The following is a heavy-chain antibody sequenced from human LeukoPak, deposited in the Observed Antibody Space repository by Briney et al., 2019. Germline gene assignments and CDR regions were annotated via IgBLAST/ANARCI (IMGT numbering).Heavy chain of an antibody. CDR1: GFTFDDYA. J-gene: IGHJ5*02. CDR2: ISWNSGSI. D-gene: IGHD6-13*01. CDR3: AKDSGGSSWYRWFDP. V-gene: IGHV3-9*01. Sequence: GRSLRLSCAASGFTFDDYAMHWVRQAPGKGLEWVSGISWNSGSIGYADSVKGRFTISRDNAKNSLYLQMNSLRAEDTALYYCAKDSGGSSWYRWFDPWGQGTLVTVSS.